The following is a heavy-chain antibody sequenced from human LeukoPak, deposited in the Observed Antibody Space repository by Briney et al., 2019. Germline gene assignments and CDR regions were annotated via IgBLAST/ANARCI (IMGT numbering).Heavy chain of an antibody. CDR1: GGTFSSYA. D-gene: IGHD3-22*01. CDR2: IIPILGIA. J-gene: IGHJ4*02. CDR3: AGGYHDSSGYYYYFDY. Sequence: GASVKVSCKASGGTFSSYAISWVRHAPGQGLEWMGRIIPILGIANYAQKFQGRVTITADKSTSTAYMEMRSLRSEDTAVYYCAGGYHDSSGYYYYFDYWGQGTLVTVSS. V-gene: IGHV1-69*04.